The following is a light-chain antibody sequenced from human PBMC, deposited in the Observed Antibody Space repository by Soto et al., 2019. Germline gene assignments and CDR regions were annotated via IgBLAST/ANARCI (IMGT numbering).Light chain of an antibody. CDR1: QSINNY. CDR3: QQSYSTSWT. J-gene: IGKJ1*01. V-gene: IGKV1-39*01. CDR2: AAS. Sequence: DIQMTQSPSSLSASVGDRVTITCRASQSINNYLNWFQQKPGRAPNLLIYAASSLQSGVPSRFSGSGSETDITLTISSLQPEDFVTYSCQQSYSTSWTFGQGTKVDIK.